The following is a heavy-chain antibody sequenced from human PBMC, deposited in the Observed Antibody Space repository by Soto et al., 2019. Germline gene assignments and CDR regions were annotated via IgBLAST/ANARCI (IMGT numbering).Heavy chain of an antibody. J-gene: IGHJ4*02. D-gene: IGHD2-15*01. CDR3: ARMFHCSGGTCPFDY. V-gene: IGHV2-70*04. CDR1: GFSLRTGGMR. Sequence: SGATLVNPTQTLTLTCTFSGFSLRTGGMRVSWIRQPPGKALEWLARIDWDDDKFYNTSLKTRLTISKDSSKNQVVLTMTNMDPVDTATYYCARMFHCSGGTCPFDYWGQGALVTVSS. CDR2: IDWDDDK.